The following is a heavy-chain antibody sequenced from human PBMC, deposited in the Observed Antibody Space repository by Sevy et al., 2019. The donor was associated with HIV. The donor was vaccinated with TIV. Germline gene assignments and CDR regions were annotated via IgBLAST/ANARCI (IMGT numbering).Heavy chain of an antibody. CDR3: ARDPLYYGMDV. Sequence: ASVKVSCKASGGTFSGYAISWVRQAPGQGLEWMGGIIPIFGTVNYAQKFQGRVTITADESTSTAYMELSSLRSEDTAVYYCARDPLYYGMDVWGQGTTVTVSS. J-gene: IGHJ6*02. CDR2: IIPIFGTV. CDR1: GGTFSGYA. V-gene: IGHV1-69*13.